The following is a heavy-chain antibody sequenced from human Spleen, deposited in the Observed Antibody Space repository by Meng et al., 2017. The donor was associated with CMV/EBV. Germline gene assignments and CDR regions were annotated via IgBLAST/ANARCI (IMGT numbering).Heavy chain of an antibody. J-gene: IGHJ4*02. V-gene: IGHV3-21*04. CDR2: ISSSSSYI. CDR3: ARVSGSSWLSFHFDH. Sequence: GESLKISCAASGFTFSSYSMNWVRQAPGKGLEWVSSISSSSSYIYYADSVKGRFTISRDNAKNSLYLQMNSLRVEDTAVYYCARVSGSSWLSFHFDHWGQGTLVTVSS. D-gene: IGHD6-13*01. CDR1: GFTFSSYS.